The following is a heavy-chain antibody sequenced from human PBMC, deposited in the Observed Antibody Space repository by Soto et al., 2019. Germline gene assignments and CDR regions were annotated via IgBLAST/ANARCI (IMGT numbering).Heavy chain of an antibody. CDR3: VAYCGGDCYSRIYAFDI. J-gene: IGHJ3*02. CDR1: GYTFTSYD. D-gene: IGHD2-21*02. Sequence: QVQLVQSGAEVKKPGASVKVSCKASGYTFTSYDINWVRQATGQGLEWMGWMNPNSGNTGYAQKFQGRVTMTRNTSISTAYMELSSLKSEDTAVYYCVAYCGGDCYSRIYAFDIWGQGTMVTVSS. V-gene: IGHV1-8*01. CDR2: MNPNSGNT.